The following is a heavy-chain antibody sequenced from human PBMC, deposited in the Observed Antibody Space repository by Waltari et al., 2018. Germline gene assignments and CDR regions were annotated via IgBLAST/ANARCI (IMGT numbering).Heavy chain of an antibody. CDR1: VFPFSYYY. CDR2: ISSSGSTI. V-gene: IGHV3-11*01. J-gene: IGHJ4*02. CDR3: ARYRLVGISPVGY. Sequence: QVQLVESGGGLVKPGGSLRLSCAASVFPFSYYYMLCLRQAPGKGLEWVSYISSSGSTIYYADAVKGRFTISRDNAKNSLYLQMNSLRAEDTAVYYCARYRLVGISPVGYWGQGTLVTVSS. D-gene: IGHD1-26*01.